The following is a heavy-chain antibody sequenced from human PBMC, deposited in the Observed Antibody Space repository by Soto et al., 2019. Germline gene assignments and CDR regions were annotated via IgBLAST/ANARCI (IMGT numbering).Heavy chain of an antibody. V-gene: IGHV4-30-4*01. Sequence: SETLSLTCTVSGGSISSGDYYWGWIRQPPGKGLEWIGYIYYSGSTYYNPSLKSRVTISVDTSKNQFSLKLSSVTAADTAVYYCARANAVAVAAKSHGPLGYWGQGTLVTASS. CDR3: ARANAVAVAAKSHGPLGY. CDR2: IYYSGST. CDR1: GGSISSGDYY. D-gene: IGHD2-15*01. J-gene: IGHJ4*02.